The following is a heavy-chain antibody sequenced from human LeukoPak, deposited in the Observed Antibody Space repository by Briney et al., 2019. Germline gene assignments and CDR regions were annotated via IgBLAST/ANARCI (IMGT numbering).Heavy chain of an antibody. Sequence: ASVKVSCKASGGTFRNYVITWVRQAPGQGLEWMGGIVPLFDIANYAQKFQGRVTLTTDESTSTAYMELSSLTSQDTAVYCCARDTGHGSNWRDWGQGTLVTVAS. CDR3: ARDTGHGSNWRD. CDR1: GGTFRNYV. CDR2: IVPLFDIA. V-gene: IGHV1-69*05. J-gene: IGHJ4*02. D-gene: IGHD6-13*01.